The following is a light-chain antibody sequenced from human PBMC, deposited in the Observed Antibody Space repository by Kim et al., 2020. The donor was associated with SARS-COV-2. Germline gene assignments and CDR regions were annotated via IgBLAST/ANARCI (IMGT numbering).Light chain of an antibody. CDR2: DVS. V-gene: IGLV2-14*03. CDR1: RSDVGGYNY. J-gene: IGLJ1*01. Sequence: GQSITISCTGTRSDVGGYNYVSWYQQHPGKAPKFMIYDVSNRPSGVSNRFSGSKSGNTASLTISGLQAEDEADYYCSSYTSSSTRVFGTGTKVTVL. CDR3: SSYTSSSTRV.